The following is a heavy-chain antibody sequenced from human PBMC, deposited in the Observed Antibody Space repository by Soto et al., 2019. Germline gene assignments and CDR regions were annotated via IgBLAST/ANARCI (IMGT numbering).Heavy chain of an antibody. Sequence: SVKVSCKASGYLFTGYYIHWVRQAPGQGLEWMGWMNPYSGGTTYAQKFQGGFTMTRETSISTAYMELSRLRSDDTAVYYCARGVWSASYLGADAFHMWGQGTMVTVSS. D-gene: IGHD3-3*01. J-gene: IGHJ3*02. V-gene: IGHV1-2*02. CDR2: MNPYSGGT. CDR3: ARGVWSASYLGADAFHM. CDR1: GYLFTGYY.